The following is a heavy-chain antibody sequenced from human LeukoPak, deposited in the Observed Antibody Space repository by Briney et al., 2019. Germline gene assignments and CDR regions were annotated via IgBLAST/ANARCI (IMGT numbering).Heavy chain of an antibody. Sequence: SETLSLTCTVSGGSISSGGYYWSWIRQPPGKGLEWIGYIYHSGSTYYNPSLKSRVTISVDRSKNQFSLKLSSVTAADTAVYYCARVADYDFWSGYPPYYFDYWGQGTLVTVSS. J-gene: IGHJ4*02. CDR2: IYHSGST. D-gene: IGHD3-3*01. CDR1: GGSISSGGYY. V-gene: IGHV4-30-2*01. CDR3: ARVADYDFWSGYPPYYFDY.